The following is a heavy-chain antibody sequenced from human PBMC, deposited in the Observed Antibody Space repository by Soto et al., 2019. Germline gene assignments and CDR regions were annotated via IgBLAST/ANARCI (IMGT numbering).Heavy chain of an antibody. V-gene: IGHV3-23*01. CDR2: ISGSGGST. CDR3: AKDRLPGVVVVAATPDY. D-gene: IGHD2-15*01. J-gene: IGHJ4*02. CDR1: GFTFSSYA. Sequence: GGSLRLSCAAPGFTFSSYAMSWVRQAPGKGLEWVSAISGSGGSTYYADSVKGRFTISRDNSKNTLYLQMNSLRAEDTAVYYCAKDRLPGVVVVAATPDYWGQGTLVTVSS.